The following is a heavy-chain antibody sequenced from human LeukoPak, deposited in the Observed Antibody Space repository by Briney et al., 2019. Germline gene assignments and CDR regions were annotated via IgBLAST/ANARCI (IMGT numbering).Heavy chain of an antibody. CDR3: ARALHRDYFTGNWFDP. J-gene: IGHJ5*02. CDR1: GHTFTGYY. Sequence: ASVKVSCKASGHTFTGYYMHWVRPAPGQGVGGRGWLNCNRGGTNYAQKFQGRVTMPRDTSISTAYIELSGLRSDHTAVYYCARALHRDYFTGNWFDPWGQGTLVTVSS. V-gene: IGHV1-2*02. D-gene: IGHD2/OR15-2a*01. CDR2: LNCNRGGT.